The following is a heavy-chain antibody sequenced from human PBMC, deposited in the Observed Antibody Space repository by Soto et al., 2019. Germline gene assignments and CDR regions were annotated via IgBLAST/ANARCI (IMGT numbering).Heavy chain of an antibody. CDR2: IYYSWST. Sequence: PSETLSLTCTVSGGSISSSSHHWGWIRQPPGKGLEWIGSIYYSWSTNYNPSLKSRVTISVDTSKNQSSLKLSSVTAAETAVYAGSRNNTLDWFEPWRQEDLVTVSS. CDR3: SRNNTLDWFEP. CDR1: GGSISSSSHH. J-gene: IGHJ5*02. V-gene: IGHV4-39*07. D-gene: IGHD2-2*02.